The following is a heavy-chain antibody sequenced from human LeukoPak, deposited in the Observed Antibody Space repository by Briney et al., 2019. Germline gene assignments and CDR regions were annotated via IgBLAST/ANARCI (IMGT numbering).Heavy chain of an antibody. V-gene: IGHV3-74*01. CDR2: INSDGSST. CDR3: ARDPRAAAAYGEDYFDY. CDR1: GFTFSSYW. Sequence: GGSLRLSCAASGFTFSSYWMHWVRQAPGKGLVWVSRINSDGSSTSYADSVKGRFTISRDNSKNTLYLQMNSLRAEDTAVYYCARDPRAAAAYGEDYFDYWGQGTLVTVSS. J-gene: IGHJ4*02. D-gene: IGHD6-13*01.